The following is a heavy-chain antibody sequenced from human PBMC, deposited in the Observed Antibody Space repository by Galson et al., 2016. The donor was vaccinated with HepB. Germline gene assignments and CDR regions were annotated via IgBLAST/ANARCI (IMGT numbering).Heavy chain of an antibody. J-gene: IGHJ4*02. V-gene: IGHV1-46*01. CDR3: ARDFSKYGQNYFDD. CDR2: INPGGGST. CDR1: GYTFTSYY. Sequence: SVKVSCKASGYTFTSYYIHWVRQAPGQGLEWMGIINPGGGSTTYAQNFQGRVAMTRDTSTSTVYMELSSLRSDDTAVYYRARDFSKYGQNYFDDWGQGTLITVSS. D-gene: IGHD2-2*01.